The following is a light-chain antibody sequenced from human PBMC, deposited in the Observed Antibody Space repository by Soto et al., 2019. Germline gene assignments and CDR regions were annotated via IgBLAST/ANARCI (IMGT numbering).Light chain of an antibody. CDR2: DAS. J-gene: IGKJ3*01. CDR3: QQYGSLPQT. CDR1: QGISSA. V-gene: IGKV1-13*02. Sequence: AIQLTQSPSSLSASVGARVAITCRASQGISSALAWYQQKPGKAPKLLIYDASSLESGVPSRFSGSGSGTDFTLTISRLEPEDFAVYYCQQYGSLPQTFGPGTRVDIK.